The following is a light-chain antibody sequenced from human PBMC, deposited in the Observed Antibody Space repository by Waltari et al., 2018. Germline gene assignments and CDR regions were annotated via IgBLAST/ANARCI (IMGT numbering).Light chain of an antibody. V-gene: IGKV1-5*03. CDR2: KAF. CDR1: QSISDW. CDR3: QHYDAYPYT. J-gene: IGKJ2*01. Sequence: DIQMTQFPATLSASVGDRVTTTCRASQSISDWLAWFQQKPGKAPKRLIYKAFTLHTGVPSRFCGSGSGSEFTLTINSLHADDFATYFCQHYDAYPYTFGQGTKLEI.